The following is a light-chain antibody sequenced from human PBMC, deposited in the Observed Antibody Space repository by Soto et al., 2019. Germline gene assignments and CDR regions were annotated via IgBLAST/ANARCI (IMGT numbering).Light chain of an antibody. CDR1: QSVSSSY. Sequence: EIVLTQSPGTLSLSPGERATLSCRASQSVSSSYLARYQQKPGQAPRLLIYGASSRATGIPDRFSGSGSGKDFTLTISRLEPEDFAVYYCQQYGRSPQWKFGKGTKVDIX. J-gene: IGKJ1*01. CDR3: QQYGRSPQWK. CDR2: GAS. V-gene: IGKV3-20*01.